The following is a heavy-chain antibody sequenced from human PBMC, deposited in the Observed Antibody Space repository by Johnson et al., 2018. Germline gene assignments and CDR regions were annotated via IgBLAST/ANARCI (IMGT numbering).Heavy chain of an antibody. CDR3: ARGGRGSGWSNWFGP. CDR1: GYSFTSYW. Sequence: VQLVESGAEVKKPGESLKISCKGSGYSFTSYWIGWVRQMPGKGLEWMGIIYPDDSDTIYSPSFQGQVTISADKSISSAYLQWSSLKAADTAMYYCARGGRGSGWSNWFGPWRQGTLVTVSS. V-gene: IGHV5-51*03. J-gene: IGHJ5*02. CDR2: IYPDDSDT. D-gene: IGHD6-19*01.